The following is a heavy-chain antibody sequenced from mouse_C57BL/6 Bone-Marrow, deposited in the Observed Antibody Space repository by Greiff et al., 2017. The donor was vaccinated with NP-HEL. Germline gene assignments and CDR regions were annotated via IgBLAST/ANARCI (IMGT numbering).Heavy chain of an antibody. V-gene: IGHV1-81*01. CDR3: ARGRIYYYGSRRRYFDY. CDR2: IYPRSGNT. CDR1: GYTFTSYG. J-gene: IGHJ2*01. Sequence: QVQLKQSGAELARPGASVKLSCKASGYTFTSYGISWVKQRTGQGLEWIGEIYPRSGNTYYNEKFKGKATLTADKSSSTAYMELRSLTSEDSAVYFCARGRIYYYGSRRRYFDYWGQGTTLTVSS. D-gene: IGHD1-1*01.